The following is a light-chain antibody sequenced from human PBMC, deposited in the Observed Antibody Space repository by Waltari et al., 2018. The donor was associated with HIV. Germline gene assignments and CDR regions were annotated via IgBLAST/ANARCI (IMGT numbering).Light chain of an antibody. V-gene: IGLV3-19*01. CDR3: NSRDSSGNRV. CDR2: GKT. J-gene: IGLJ3*02. CDR1: SLRSYY. Sequence: SSELTQDPAVSVALGQTVRITCQGDSLRSYYASWYQQKPGQAPVLVIYGKTNLPAGIPCRFSGPSSGNTASLTITGAQAEDEADYYCNSRDSSGNRVFGGGTKLTVL.